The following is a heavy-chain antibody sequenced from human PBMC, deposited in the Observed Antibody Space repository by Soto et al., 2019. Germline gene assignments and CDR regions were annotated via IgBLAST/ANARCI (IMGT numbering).Heavy chain of an antibody. D-gene: IGHD3-10*01. CDR3: ASRLNFGDLIDYFDY. CDR1: GGSFSGYY. J-gene: IGHJ4*02. V-gene: IGHV4-34*09. CDR2: INHSGST. Sequence: PSETLSLTCAVYGGSFSGYYWTWIRQPPGTGLEWIGEINHSGSTNYNPSLKSRVTISVDTSENQFSLQLRSMTAADTAVYYCASRLNFGDLIDYFDYWGRGTLVTVSS.